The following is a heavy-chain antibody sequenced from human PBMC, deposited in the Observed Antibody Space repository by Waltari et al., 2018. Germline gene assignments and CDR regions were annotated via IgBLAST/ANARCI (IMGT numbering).Heavy chain of an antibody. CDR3: ARIISGYYDSSGYYYGPDYYYYMDV. V-gene: IGHV2-26*01. Sequence: QVTLKESGPVLVKPTETLTLTCTVSGFSLSNARMGVSWIRQPPGKALEWLAHIFSNDEKSYSTTLKSRLTISKDTSKSQVVLTMTNMDPVDTATYYCARIISGYYDSSGYYYGPDYYYYMDVWGKGTTVTVSS. CDR1: GFSLSNARMG. J-gene: IGHJ6*03. CDR2: IFSNDEK. D-gene: IGHD3-22*01.